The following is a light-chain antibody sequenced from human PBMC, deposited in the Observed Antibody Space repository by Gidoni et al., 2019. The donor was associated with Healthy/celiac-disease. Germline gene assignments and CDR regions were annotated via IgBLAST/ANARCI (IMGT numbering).Light chain of an antibody. J-gene: IGLJ3*02. CDR3: SSYTSSSIRV. CDR1: SIDLGGYNY. Sequence: QSALTQPASVSGSPGQSITISCTGTSIDLGGYNYVSWYQQHPGKAPKLMIYDVSNRPSGVSNRFSGSKSGNTASLTISGLQAEDEADYYCSSYTSSSIRVFGGGTKLTVL. CDR2: DVS. V-gene: IGLV2-14*01.